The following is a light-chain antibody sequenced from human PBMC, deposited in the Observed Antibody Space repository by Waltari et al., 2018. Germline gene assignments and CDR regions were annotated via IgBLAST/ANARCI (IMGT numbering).Light chain of an antibody. CDR1: SNDVGAYNY. CDR2: DGS. V-gene: IGLV2-11*01. Sequence: QSALTQPRSVTGSPGQSVTISFTGTSNDVGAYNYVSWHQQHPGKAPKLMIYDGSKRPPWVPDRFSASKSGNTASLTISVLQAEDEADYYCCSYTGTYTHWLFGVGTKLTVL. CDR3: CSYTGTYTHWL. J-gene: IGLJ3*02.